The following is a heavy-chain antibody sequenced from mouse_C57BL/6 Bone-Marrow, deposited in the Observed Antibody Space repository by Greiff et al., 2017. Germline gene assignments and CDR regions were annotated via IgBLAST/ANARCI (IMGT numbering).Heavy chain of an antibody. Sequence: VQLQQPGAELVKPGASVTLSCKASGYTFTSYWMHWVQQRPGQGLEWIGMIHPNSGSTNYNEKFKSKATLTVDKSSSTAYMQLSSLTSEDSAVYYCARRVIRLNTLFDYWGQGTTLTVSS. CDR2: IHPNSGST. J-gene: IGHJ2*01. CDR1: GYTFTSYW. V-gene: IGHV1-64*01. D-gene: IGHD2-13*01. CDR3: ARRVIRLNTLFDY.